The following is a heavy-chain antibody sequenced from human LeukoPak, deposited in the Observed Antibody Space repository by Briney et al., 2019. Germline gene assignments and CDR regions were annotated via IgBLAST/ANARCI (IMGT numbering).Heavy chain of an antibody. D-gene: IGHD3-10*01. V-gene: IGHV3-23*01. CDR2: ISGSGGST. CDR1: GFTFSSYA. J-gene: IGHJ4*02. Sequence: GASLRLSCAASGFTFSSYAMSWVRQAPGKGLEWVSAISGSGGSTYYADSVKGRFTIYRDNSKNTLYLQMNSLRAEDTAVYYCAKGGAYGPGCYFDYWGQGTLVTVSS. CDR3: AKGGAYGPGCYFDY.